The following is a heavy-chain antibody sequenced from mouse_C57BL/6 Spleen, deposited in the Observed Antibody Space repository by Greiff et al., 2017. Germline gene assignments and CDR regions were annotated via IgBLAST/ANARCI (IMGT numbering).Heavy chain of an antibody. CDR2: INPGSGGT. CDR3: ARYSGYWYFDV. Sequence: VQLQQSGAELVRPGTSVKVSCKASGYAFTNYLIEWVKQRPGQGLEWIGVINPGSGGTNYNEKFKGKATLTADKSSSTAYMQLSSLTSEDSAVYFCARYSGYWYFDVWGTGTTVTVSS. CDR1: GYAFTNYL. V-gene: IGHV1-54*01. J-gene: IGHJ1*03.